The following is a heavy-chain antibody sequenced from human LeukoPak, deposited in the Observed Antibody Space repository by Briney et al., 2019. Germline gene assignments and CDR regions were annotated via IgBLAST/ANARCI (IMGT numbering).Heavy chain of an antibody. Sequence: ASVRVSCTASGYTFTGYYMHWVRQAPGQGLEWMGWINPNSGGTNYAQKFQGRVTMTRDTSISTAYMELSRLRSDDTAVYYCARDLGYSYGWYYFDYWGQGTLVTVSS. D-gene: IGHD5-18*01. V-gene: IGHV1-2*02. J-gene: IGHJ4*02. CDR1: GYTFTGYY. CDR3: ARDLGYSYGWYYFDY. CDR2: INPNSGGT.